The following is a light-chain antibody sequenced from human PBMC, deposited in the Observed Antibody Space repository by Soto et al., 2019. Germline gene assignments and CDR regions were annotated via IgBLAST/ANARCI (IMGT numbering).Light chain of an antibody. Sequence: EIVLTQSPVSLSLSPGETAALSCRASQSVTGNYLAWYQHKPARAPRLLIYGSFNRAAGIPDRFSGRGSGTEFTLTINRLEPEDSAVYYGQQYSGSPRSFGQGTRVEIK. CDR3: QQYSGSPRS. CDR1: QSVTGNY. CDR2: GSF. J-gene: IGKJ1*01. V-gene: IGKV3-20*01.